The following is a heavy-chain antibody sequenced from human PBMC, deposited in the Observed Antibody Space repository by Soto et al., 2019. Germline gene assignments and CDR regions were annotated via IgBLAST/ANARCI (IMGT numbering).Heavy chain of an antibody. CDR2: ISWNSGSI. D-gene: IGHD3-10*01. CDR3: AKDIDYYGSGSRLGGYFDY. Sequence: EVQLVESGGGLVQPGRSLRLSCAASGFTFDDYAMHWVRQAPGKGLEWVSGISWNSGSIGYADSVKGRFTISRDNAKNSLYLQMNSLRAEDTALYYCAKDIDYYGSGSRLGGYFDYWGQGTLVTVSS. V-gene: IGHV3-9*01. CDR1: GFTFDDYA. J-gene: IGHJ4*02.